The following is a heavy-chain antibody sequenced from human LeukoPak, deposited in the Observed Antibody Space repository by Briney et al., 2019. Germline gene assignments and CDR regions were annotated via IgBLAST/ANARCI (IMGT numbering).Heavy chain of an antibody. Sequence: ASVKVSCKASGYTFTSYYMHWVRQAPGQGLEWMGIINPSGGSTSYAQKFQGRVTMTRDTSTSTVYMELSSLRSEDTAVYYCAKCGGNTVVTPGTYDFDYWGQGTLVTVSS. CDR2: INPSGGST. CDR1: GYTFTSYY. J-gene: IGHJ4*02. D-gene: IGHD4-23*01. CDR3: AKCGGNTVVTPGTYDFDY. V-gene: IGHV1-46*01.